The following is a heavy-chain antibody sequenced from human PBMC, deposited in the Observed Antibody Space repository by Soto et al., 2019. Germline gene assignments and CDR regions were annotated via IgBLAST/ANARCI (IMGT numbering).Heavy chain of an antibody. J-gene: IGHJ4*02. D-gene: IGHD3-3*01. CDR1: GFTFSSAW. V-gene: IGHV3-15*01. Sequence: EVQLVESGEGLVKPGGSLRLSCGGSGFTFSSAWVSWVRQAAGKGMEWVGRIKSKIEGGTIDYAAPVKGRFTISRDDSESTLYLQMNSLKTDDTAVYYCTTGVRSGYYKYWGQGALVTVSS. CDR3: TTGVRSGYYKY. CDR2: IKSKIEGGTI.